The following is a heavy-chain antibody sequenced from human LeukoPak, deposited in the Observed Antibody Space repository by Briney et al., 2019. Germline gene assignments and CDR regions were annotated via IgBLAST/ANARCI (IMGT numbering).Heavy chain of an antibody. CDR2: VNRDGSET. CDR3: AKDSRGWQWVAEFDY. D-gene: IGHD6-19*01. J-gene: IGHJ4*02. CDR1: GFALSSHW. V-gene: IGHV3-7*03. Sequence: RPGGSLRLSCAASGFALSSHWMTWVRQVPGRGPEWVANVNRDGSETYYLDSVKGRFTISRDNSRNTLSLQMTSLRAEDTAVYYCAKDSRGWQWVAEFDYWGQGTLVTVSS.